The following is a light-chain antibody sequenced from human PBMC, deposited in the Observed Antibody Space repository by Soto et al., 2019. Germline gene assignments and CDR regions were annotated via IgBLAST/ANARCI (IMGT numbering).Light chain of an antibody. V-gene: IGKV2-28*01. CDR2: LGS. J-gene: IGKJ1*01. CDR1: QSPLHSDGYNY. Sequence: DSAMTQSPLSLPVTPGEPASISCRSSQSPLHSDGYNYLDWYLQKPGQSPQVLVYLGSNRASGVPDRFSGSGSGTDFTLKISRVEAEDVGVYYCMQALQTPPTFGQGTKVDIK. CDR3: MQALQTPPT.